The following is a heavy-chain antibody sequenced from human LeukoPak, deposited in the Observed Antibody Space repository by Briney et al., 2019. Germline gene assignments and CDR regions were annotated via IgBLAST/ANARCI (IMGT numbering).Heavy chain of an antibody. D-gene: IGHD1-1*01. CDR3: AKWHERLLAFDS. Sequence: PSETLSLTCTVSGDSITSFYWNWVRQSPEKGLEWIGYIHHTGKNYYNPSLKSRITMSVDTFRSQFFLKLSSVTAADTAVYYCAKWHERLLAFDSWGQGVLVTVSS. V-gene: IGHV4-59*01. CDR1: GDSITSFY. J-gene: IGHJ4*02. CDR2: IHHTGKN.